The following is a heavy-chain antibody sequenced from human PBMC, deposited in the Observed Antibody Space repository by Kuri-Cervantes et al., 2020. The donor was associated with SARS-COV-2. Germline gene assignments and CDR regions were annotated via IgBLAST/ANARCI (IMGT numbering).Heavy chain of an antibody. Sequence: ASVKVSCKASGYTFTSYGISWVRQAPGQGLEWMGIINPSGGSTSYAQKFQGRVTMTTDTSTSTAYMELRSLTSEDTAIYYCYCAPKEGFDSWGQGTLVTVSS. D-gene: IGHD2-21*01. CDR1: GYTFTSYG. CDR3: YCAPKEGFDS. CDR2: INPSGGST. V-gene: IGHV1-18*01. J-gene: IGHJ4*02.